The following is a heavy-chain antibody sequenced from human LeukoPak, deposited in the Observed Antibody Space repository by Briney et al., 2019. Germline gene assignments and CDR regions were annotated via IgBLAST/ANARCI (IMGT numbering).Heavy chain of an antibody. Sequence: AGGSLRLSCAASGFTFDDYAMHWVRQAPGKGLEWVSGISWNSGTIGYAGSVKGRFTISRDNAKNSLYLQMNSLRAEDTALYYCAKDISASNYYGMDVWGQGTTVTVSS. CDR1: GFTFDDYA. CDR3: AKDISASNYYGMDV. J-gene: IGHJ6*02. CDR2: ISWNSGTI. V-gene: IGHV3-9*01. D-gene: IGHD1-26*01.